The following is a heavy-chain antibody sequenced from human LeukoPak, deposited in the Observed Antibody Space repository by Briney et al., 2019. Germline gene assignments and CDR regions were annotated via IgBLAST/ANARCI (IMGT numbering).Heavy chain of an antibody. CDR3: ARVTEHMIEDYFDY. V-gene: IGHV4-59*01. D-gene: IGHD3-22*01. Sequence: PSETLSLTCTVSGGSISSYYWSWIRQPPGKGLEWIGYIYYSGSTNYNPSLKSRVTISVDTSKNQFSLRLRSVTAADTAVYYCARVTEHMIEDYFDYWGQGTLVTVSS. CDR1: GGSISSYY. CDR2: IYYSGST. J-gene: IGHJ4*02.